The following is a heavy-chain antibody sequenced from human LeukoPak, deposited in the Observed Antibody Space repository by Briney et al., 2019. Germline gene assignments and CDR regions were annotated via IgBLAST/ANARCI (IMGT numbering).Heavy chain of an antibody. CDR2: INHSGST. J-gene: IGHJ3*02. D-gene: IGHD6-19*01. Sequence: PSETLSLTCAVYGGSFSGYYWSWIRQPPGKGLEWIGEINHSGSTNYNPSLKSRVTISVDTSKNQFSLKLSSVTAADTAVYYCARDMLGSSGWLDAFDIWGQGTMVTVSS. CDR3: ARDMLGSSGWLDAFDI. CDR1: GGSFSGYY. V-gene: IGHV4-34*01.